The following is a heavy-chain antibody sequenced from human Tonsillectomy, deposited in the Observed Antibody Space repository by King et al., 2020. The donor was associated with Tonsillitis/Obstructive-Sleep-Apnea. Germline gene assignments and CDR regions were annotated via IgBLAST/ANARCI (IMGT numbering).Heavy chain of an antibody. D-gene: IGHD2-21*01. J-gene: IGHJ5*02. CDR3: TTNGAYCLDR. Sequence: QLQESGPGLVKSSGTLSLTCAVSGASISSNDWWSWVRQPPGKGLEWIGEISRGGNTNYNPSLKSRVAISIDNSTNRFSLELTSVTAADTAVYYCTTNGAYCLDRWGQGTLVTVSS. CDR1: GASISSNDW. V-gene: IGHV4-4*02. CDR2: ISRGGNT.